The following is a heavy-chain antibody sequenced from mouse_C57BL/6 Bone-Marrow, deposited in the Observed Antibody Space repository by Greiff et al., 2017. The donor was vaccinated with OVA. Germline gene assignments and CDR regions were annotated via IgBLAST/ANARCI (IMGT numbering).Heavy chain of an antibody. J-gene: IGHJ3*01. CDR1: GFNIKDDY. CDR2: IDPENGDT. V-gene: IGHV14-4*01. CDR3: TTYGYLFAY. D-gene: IGHD2-2*01. Sequence: VQLQQSGAELVRPGASVKLSCTASGFNIKDDYMHWVKQRPEQGLEWIGWIDPENGDTEYASKFQGKATITADTSSNTAYLQLSSLTSEDTAGYYCTTYGYLFAYWGQGTLVTVSA.